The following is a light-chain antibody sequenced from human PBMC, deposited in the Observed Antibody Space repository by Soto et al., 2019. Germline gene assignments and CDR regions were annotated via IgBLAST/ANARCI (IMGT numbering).Light chain of an antibody. V-gene: IGLV2-14*03. J-gene: IGLJ1*01. CDR1: TSDVGGFDY. CDR2: DVS. Sequence: QSALTQPASVSGSPGQSITLSCTGTTSDVGGFDYVSWYQQHPGKAPKLMIFDVSNRPSGVSDRFSGSKSGNTASLTISGLQPEAEADYYCSSYTTTGTQVFGTGTKLTVL. CDR3: SSYTTTGTQV.